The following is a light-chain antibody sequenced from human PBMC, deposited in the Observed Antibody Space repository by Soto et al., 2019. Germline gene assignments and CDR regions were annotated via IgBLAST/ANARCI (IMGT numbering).Light chain of an antibody. Sequence: EIVITQSPATLSVSPGERATLSCRASQSVSSNLAWYHQKPGQAPRLLIYGASTRATGIPARFSGSGSGTEFTLTISSLQSEDFAVYYCQQYNNWPQTFGQGTKV. J-gene: IGKJ1*01. CDR2: GAS. CDR3: QQYNNWPQT. V-gene: IGKV3-15*01. CDR1: QSVSSN.